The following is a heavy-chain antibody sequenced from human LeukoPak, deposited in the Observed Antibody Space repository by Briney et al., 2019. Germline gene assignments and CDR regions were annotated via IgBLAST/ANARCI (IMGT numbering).Heavy chain of an antibody. V-gene: IGHV1-2*02. Sequence: ASVKVSCKASGYTFTGYYMHWVRQAPGQGLEWMGWINPNSGGTNYAQKFQGRVTMTRDTSISTAYMELSRLRSDDTAVYYCARGYYGSGSYSMLGYWGQGTLVTVSS. D-gene: IGHD3-10*01. CDR3: ARGYYGSGSYSMLGY. CDR1: GYTFTGYY. CDR2: INPNSGGT. J-gene: IGHJ4*02.